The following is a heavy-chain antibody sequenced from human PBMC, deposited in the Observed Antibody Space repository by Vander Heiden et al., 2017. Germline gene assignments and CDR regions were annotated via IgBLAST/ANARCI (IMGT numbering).Heavy chain of an antibody. V-gene: IGHV3-9*01. Sequence: EVQLVESGGGLVQPGRSLRLSCAASGFTFDDYARHWVRQARGKGLEGVAGINWNSGSIGYADSVKGRFTISRDNAKNSLYLQMNSLRAEDTALYYCAKESGAAAAGTSFDYWGQGTLVTVSS. J-gene: IGHJ4*02. CDR2: INWNSGSI. D-gene: IGHD6-13*01. CDR1: GFTFDDYA. CDR3: AKESGAAAAGTSFDY.